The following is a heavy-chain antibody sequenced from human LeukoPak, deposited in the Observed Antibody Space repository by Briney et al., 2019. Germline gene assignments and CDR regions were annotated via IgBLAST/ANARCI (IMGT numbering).Heavy chain of an antibody. Sequence: PGGSLRLSCAASGFTFSSYGMHWVRQAPGKGLEWVAFIRYGGSNKYYADSVKGRFTISRDHSKNTLYLQMNSLRAEDTAVYYCAKDHGGPIWFGELSRRVGWFDPWGQGTLVTVSS. CDR1: GFTFSSYG. V-gene: IGHV3-30*02. CDR3: AKDHGGPIWFGELSRRVGWFDP. D-gene: IGHD3-10*01. CDR2: IRYGGSNK. J-gene: IGHJ5*02.